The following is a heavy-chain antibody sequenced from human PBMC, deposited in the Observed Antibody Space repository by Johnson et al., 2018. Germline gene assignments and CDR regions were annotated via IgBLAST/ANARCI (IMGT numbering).Heavy chain of an antibody. Sequence: VQLVESGGGWIQPGGSLRLSCAASGFTVSSNYMSWVRQASGKGLEWVGRIRSKANSYATAYAASVKGRFTISRDDSKNTAYLQMNSLKTEDTAVYYCASQILLRYFDGPKGIYGMDVWGQGTTVTVSS. J-gene: IGHJ6*02. CDR2: IRSKANSYAT. CDR3: ASQILLRYFDGPKGIYGMDV. CDR1: GFTVSSNY. V-gene: IGHV3-73*01. D-gene: IGHD3-9*01.